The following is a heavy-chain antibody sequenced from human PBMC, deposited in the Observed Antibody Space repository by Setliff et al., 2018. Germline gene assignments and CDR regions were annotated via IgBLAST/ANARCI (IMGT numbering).Heavy chain of an antibody. Sequence: GASVKVSCKASGYTFTSYDINWVRQATGQGLEWMGWMNPNSGNTGYAQKFQGRVTMTRNTSISTAYMELSSLRSEDTAVYYCARRGLGYDFWSGYYTMYYFDYWGQGTLVTVSS. CDR1: GYTFTSYD. D-gene: IGHD3-3*01. J-gene: IGHJ4*02. CDR2: MNPNSGNT. V-gene: IGHV1-8*02. CDR3: ARRGLGYDFWSGYYTMYYFDY.